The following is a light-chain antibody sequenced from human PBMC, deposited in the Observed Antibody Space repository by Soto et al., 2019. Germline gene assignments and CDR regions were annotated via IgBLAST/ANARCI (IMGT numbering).Light chain of an antibody. CDR2: GAS. J-gene: IGKJ5*01. CDR1: QSVSSSY. Sequence: EIVLTQSPGTLSLSPGERATLSCRASQSVSSSYLAWYQQKPGQAPRLLIYGASSGATGIPDRFSGSGSGTDFTLTISRLEPEDFAVYYCQQYGSSPSTFGQGTRLAIK. CDR3: QQYGSSPST. V-gene: IGKV3-20*01.